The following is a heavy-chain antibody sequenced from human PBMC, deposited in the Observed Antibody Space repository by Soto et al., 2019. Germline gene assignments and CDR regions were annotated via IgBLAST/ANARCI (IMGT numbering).Heavy chain of an antibody. V-gene: IGHV1-69*06. CDR2: IIPIFGTA. CDR3: ARDRLAYCGGDCYSEFDI. D-gene: IGHD2-21*02. Sequence: QVQLVQSGAEVKKPGSSGKVSCKASGGTFSIYAISGVRQAPGQGLEWMGGIIPIFGTANYSQKFQGRVTITADKATNTAYMELSSLRSEDTAVYYCARDRLAYCGGDCYSEFDIWGQGTMVTVSS. CDR1: GGTFSIYA. J-gene: IGHJ3*02.